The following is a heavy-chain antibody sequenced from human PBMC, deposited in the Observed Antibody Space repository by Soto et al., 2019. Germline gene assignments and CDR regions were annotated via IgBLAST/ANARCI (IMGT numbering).Heavy chain of an antibody. CDR1: GGTFSSYA. V-gene: IGHV1-69*06. Sequence: VKVSCKASGGTFSSYAISWVRQAPGQGLEWMGGIIPIFGTANYAQKFQGRVTITADKSTSTAYMELSSLRSEDTAVYYCARVHCSSTSCYRGGTYYYYGMDVWGQGTTVTVSS. CDR2: IIPIFGTA. CDR3: ARVHCSSTSCYRGGTYYYYGMDV. D-gene: IGHD2-2*01. J-gene: IGHJ6*02.